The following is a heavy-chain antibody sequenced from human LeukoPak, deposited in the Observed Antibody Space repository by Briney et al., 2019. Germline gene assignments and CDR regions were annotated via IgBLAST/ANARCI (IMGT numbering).Heavy chain of an antibody. J-gene: IGHJ6*02. V-gene: IGHV4-59*01. D-gene: IGHD1-7*01. CDR1: GITFSDYY. Sequence: GSLRLSCAASGITFSDYYMSWIRQAPGKGLEWFGNISYSGGTSYNPSLRSRVTISVDTSKNQFSLKLSSVTAADTAVYYCARDNWNYGSSMDVWGQGTTVTVSS. CDR2: ISYSGGT. CDR3: ARDNWNYGSSMDV.